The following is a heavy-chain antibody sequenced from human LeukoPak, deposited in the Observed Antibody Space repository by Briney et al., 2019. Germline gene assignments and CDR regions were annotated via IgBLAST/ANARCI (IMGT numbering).Heavy chain of an antibody. J-gene: IGHJ4*02. CDR2: IYTSGST. CDR1: GGSISSYY. Sequence: PSETLSLTCTVSGGSISSYYWSWIRQPAGKGLEWIGRIYTSGSTNCNPSLKSRVTMSLDTSKNQFSLKLSSVTAADTAVYYCARELAYYDSSGYLRYFDHWGQGTLVTVSS. V-gene: IGHV4-4*07. CDR3: ARELAYYDSSGYLRYFDH. D-gene: IGHD3-22*01.